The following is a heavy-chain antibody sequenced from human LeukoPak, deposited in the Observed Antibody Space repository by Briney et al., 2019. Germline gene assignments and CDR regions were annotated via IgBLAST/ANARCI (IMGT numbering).Heavy chain of an antibody. CDR1: GCSFTTYW. D-gene: IGHD3-22*01. CDR3: ARQFRDSSGYYSYYFDY. Sequence: GGSLQISSKGSGCSFTTYWIGWVRRMAGRGGEWMGIIYPGDCDTRYSPSFQGQVTISPDNSISTPYLQCSSLKASDTAIYYCARQFRDSSGYYSYYFDYWGQGTLVTVSS. J-gene: IGHJ4*02. V-gene: IGHV5-51*01. CDR2: IYPGDCDT.